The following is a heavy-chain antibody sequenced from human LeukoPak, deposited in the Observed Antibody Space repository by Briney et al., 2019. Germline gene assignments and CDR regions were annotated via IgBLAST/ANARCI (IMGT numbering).Heavy chain of an antibody. V-gene: IGHV4-34*01. J-gene: IGHJ6*03. CDR1: GGSFSGYY. Sequence: KTSETLSLTCAVYGGSFSGYYWSWIRQPPPQGKEWIGEINHSGSTNYNPSLKSRVTISVETYKNQFSLKLRSVTAAETAVYYCARLETTSRWELPLFFRYYYYYMDVWGKGTTVTVSS. CDR2: INHSGST. D-gene: IGHD1-26*01. CDR3: ARLETTSRWELPLFFRYYYYYMDV.